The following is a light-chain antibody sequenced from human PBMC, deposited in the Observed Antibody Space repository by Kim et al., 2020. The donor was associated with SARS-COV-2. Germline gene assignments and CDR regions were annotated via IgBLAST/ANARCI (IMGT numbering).Light chain of an antibody. CDR3: SSYTSTSTLV. CDR2: GVT. J-gene: IGLJ1*01. Sequence: GQSITISCTGTSSDVGGYNYVSWYQQHPGKAPKLIIHGVTHRPSGVSIRFSGSKSGNTASLTISGLQAEDEADYYCSSYTSTSTLVFGTGTKVTVL. V-gene: IGLV2-14*03. CDR1: SSDVGGYNY.